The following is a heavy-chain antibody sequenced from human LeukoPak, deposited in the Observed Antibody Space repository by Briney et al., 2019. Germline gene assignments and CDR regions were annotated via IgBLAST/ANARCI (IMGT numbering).Heavy chain of an antibody. D-gene: IGHD4-11*01. V-gene: IGHV3-30-3*01. CDR1: GFTFSSYA. J-gene: IGHJ4*02. Sequence: GRSLRLSCAASGFTFSSYAMHWVRQAPGKGLEWVAVISYDGSNKYYADSVKGRFTISRDNSKNTLYLQMNSLRAEDTAVYYCAREPTVTTFVYWGQGTLVTVSS. CDR2: ISYDGSNK. CDR3: AREPTVTTFVY.